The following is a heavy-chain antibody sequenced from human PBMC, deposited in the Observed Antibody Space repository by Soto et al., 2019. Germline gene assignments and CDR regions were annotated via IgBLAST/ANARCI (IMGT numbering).Heavy chain of an antibody. CDR1: GFTFSSYA. CDR2: ISGSADDT. J-gene: IGHJ4*02. V-gene: IGHV3-23*01. D-gene: IGHD3-22*01. CDR3: AKGHYYDNSGDCDY. Sequence: GGSLRLSCAASGFTFSSYAMTWVRQAPGKGLEWVSVISGSADDTFYADSVKGRFTISRDNSKNTLYLQMNSLRAEDTALYYCAKGHYYDNSGDCDYWGQGT.